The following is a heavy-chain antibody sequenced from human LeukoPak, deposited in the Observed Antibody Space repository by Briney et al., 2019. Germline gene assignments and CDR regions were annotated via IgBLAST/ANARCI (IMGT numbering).Heavy chain of an antibody. CDR3: ARHQWELLPPDY. CDR2: IYYSGST. D-gene: IGHD1-26*01. J-gene: IGHJ4*02. V-gene: IGHV4-39*01. Sequence: SETLSLTCTVSGGSISSSSYYWGWIRQPPGKGLEWIGSIYYSGSTYYSPSLKSRVTISVDTSKNQFSLKLSSVTAADTAVYYCARHQWELLPPDYWGQGTLVTVSS. CDR1: GGSISSSSYY.